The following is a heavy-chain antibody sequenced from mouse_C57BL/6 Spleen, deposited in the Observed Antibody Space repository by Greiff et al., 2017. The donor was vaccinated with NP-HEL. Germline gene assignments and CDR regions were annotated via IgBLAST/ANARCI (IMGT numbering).Heavy chain of an antibody. CDR3: ARDLRGYDYAMDY. D-gene: IGHD2-14*01. CDR1: GFTFSSYA. Sequence: EVQLVESGGGLVKPGGSLKLSCAASGFTFSSYAMSWVRQTPEKRLEWVATISDGGSYTYYPDNVKGRFTISRDNAKNNLYLQMSHLKSEDTAMYYCARDLRGYDYAMDYWGQGTSVTVSS. V-gene: IGHV5-4*01. J-gene: IGHJ4*01. CDR2: ISDGGSYT.